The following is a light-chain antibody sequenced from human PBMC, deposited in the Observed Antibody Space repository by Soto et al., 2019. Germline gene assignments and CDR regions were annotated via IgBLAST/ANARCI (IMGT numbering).Light chain of an antibody. V-gene: IGKV1-5*03. CDR2: KAS. Sequence: DIQMTQSPSTLSASVGDRVTITCRASQSISSWLAWYQQKPGKAPKLLIYKASSLQSVVPSRFSGSGSGTEFTLTISSLQPDDFATYYCRQHNSFPLTFGGGTKVEIK. CDR1: QSISSW. J-gene: IGKJ4*01. CDR3: RQHNSFPLT.